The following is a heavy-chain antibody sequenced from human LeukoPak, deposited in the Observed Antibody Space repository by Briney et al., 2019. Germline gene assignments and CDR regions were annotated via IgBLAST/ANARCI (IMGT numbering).Heavy chain of an antibody. CDR1: GFRVCYNG. D-gene: IGHD5-18*01. Sequence: SLRLSLTTSGFRVCYNGINWGRRAPGQGGEGVGLIGKKDYSGRTKYTPSVKGRFTISRDDSKSVVYLQMNSLKSEDTAVYYCSRGPIQLWVHNGVDVWGQGTTVTVSS. CDR2: IGKKDYSGRT. CDR3: SRGPIQLWVHNGVDV. J-gene: IGHJ6*02. V-gene: IGHV3-49*04.